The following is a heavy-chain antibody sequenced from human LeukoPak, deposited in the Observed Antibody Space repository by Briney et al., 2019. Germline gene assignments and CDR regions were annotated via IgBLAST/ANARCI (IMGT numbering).Heavy chain of an antibody. CDR2: IHPRSGDT. V-gene: IGHV1-2*02. Sequence: ASVKLSFKSSGYSFTVFYIYWGRHRPGQGLEWMGCIHPRSGDTRYAQKLQGRVTRARDTSISTVYMDLSRLGSDDTAVYYCARDGEYGTGSYYRGSFDYWGQGILVTVSS. CDR3: ARDGEYGTGSYYRGSFDY. J-gene: IGHJ4*02. CDR1: GYSFTVFY. D-gene: IGHD3-10*01.